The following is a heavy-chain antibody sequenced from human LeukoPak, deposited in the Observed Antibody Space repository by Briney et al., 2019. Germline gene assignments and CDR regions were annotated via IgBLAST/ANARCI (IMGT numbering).Heavy chain of an antibody. D-gene: IGHD1-26*01. CDR2: IIPIFGIA. Sequence: SVKVSCKASGGTFSSYAISWVRQAPGQGLEWMGRIIPIFGIANYAQKFQGRVTITADKSTSTAYMELSSLRSEDTAVYYCASIGGSLGGYFDYWGQGTLVTVSS. CDR3: ASIGGSLGGYFDY. J-gene: IGHJ4*02. V-gene: IGHV1-69*04. CDR1: GGTFSSYA.